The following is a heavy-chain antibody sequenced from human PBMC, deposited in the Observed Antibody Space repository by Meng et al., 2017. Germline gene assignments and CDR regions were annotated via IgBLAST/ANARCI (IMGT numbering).Heavy chain of an antibody. V-gene: IGHV4-34*01. CDR3: VRRLPSTVIWFDP. J-gene: IGHJ5*02. CDR2: INHSGST. Sequence: SETLSLTCAVYGGSFSGYYWSWIRQPPGKGLEWIGEINHSGSTNYNPSLKSRVTISVDTSKNQFSLKLSSVTAADTAVYYCVRRLPSTVIWFDPWGQGTLVTIAS. CDR1: GGSFSGYY. D-gene: IGHD4-11*01.